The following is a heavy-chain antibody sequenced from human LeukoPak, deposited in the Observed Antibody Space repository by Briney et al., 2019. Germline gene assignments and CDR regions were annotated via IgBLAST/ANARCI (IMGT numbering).Heavy chain of an antibody. V-gene: IGHV3-23*01. Sequence: GGSLRLSCAASGFTFSSCAMNWVRQAPGKGLEWVSAITGSGGSTYYADSVKGRFTISRDNSKNTLYLQMNSLRAEDTAVYYCARDFARFAIGNYYFDYWGQGTLVTVSS. CDR1: GFTFSSCA. J-gene: IGHJ4*02. CDR3: ARDFARFAIGNYYFDY. D-gene: IGHD1-1*01. CDR2: ITGSGGST.